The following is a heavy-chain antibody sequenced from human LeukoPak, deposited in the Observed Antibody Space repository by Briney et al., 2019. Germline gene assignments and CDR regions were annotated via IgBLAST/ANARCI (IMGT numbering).Heavy chain of an antibody. Sequence: GGSLRLSCAASGFTFSSYEMNWGRQAPGKGLEWASYISSSGGTVYYADSVKGRFTISRDNAKNSLYLQMNSLRAEDTVVYYCARGGGSSDYYTKLDYWGQGTLVTFSS. CDR1: GFTFSSYE. CDR2: ISSSGGTV. J-gene: IGHJ4*02. CDR3: ARGGGSSDYYTKLDY. V-gene: IGHV3-48*03. D-gene: IGHD3-22*01.